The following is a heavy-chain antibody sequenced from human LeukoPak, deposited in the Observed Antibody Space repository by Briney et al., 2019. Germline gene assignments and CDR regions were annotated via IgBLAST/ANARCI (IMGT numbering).Heavy chain of an antibody. Sequence: GGSLRLSCLASGFTFSHYSMNWVRQAPGKGLEWVSSIGSNSIYIYYAESVEGRFTVSRDNAKNSLYLQMSSLRAEDTAVYYCARELTYYYDSSGYSDYWGQGTLVTVSS. CDR2: IGSNSIYI. V-gene: IGHV3-21*06. CDR3: ARELTYYYDSSGYSDY. D-gene: IGHD3-22*01. J-gene: IGHJ4*02. CDR1: GFTFSHYS.